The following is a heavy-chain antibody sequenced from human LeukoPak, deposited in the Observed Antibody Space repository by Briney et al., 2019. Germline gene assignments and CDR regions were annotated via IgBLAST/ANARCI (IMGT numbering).Heavy chain of an antibody. CDR2: ISAYNGNT. J-gene: IGHJ4*02. CDR1: GYALTSYG. D-gene: IGHD6-19*01. V-gene: IGHV1-18*01. CDR3: ARDGIAVAGRDFDY. Sequence: RASVKVSCKASGYALTSYGISWVRQAPGQGLEWMGWISAYNGNTNYAQKLQGRVTMTTDTSTSTAYMELRSLRSDDTAVYYCARDGIAVAGRDFDYWGQGTLVTVYS.